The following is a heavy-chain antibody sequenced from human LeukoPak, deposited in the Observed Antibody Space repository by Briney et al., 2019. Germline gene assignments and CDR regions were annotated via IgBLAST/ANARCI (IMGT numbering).Heavy chain of an antibody. Sequence: GASVKVSCKASGYTFTGYYMHWVRQAPGHGLEWMGWINPNSGGTNYAQKFQGRVTMTRDTSISTAYMELSRLRSDDTAVYYCARGLLWFGELSGMDVWGQGTTVTVSS. V-gene: IGHV1-2*02. J-gene: IGHJ6*02. CDR3: ARGLLWFGELSGMDV. CDR2: INPNSGGT. CDR1: GYTFTGYY. D-gene: IGHD3-10*01.